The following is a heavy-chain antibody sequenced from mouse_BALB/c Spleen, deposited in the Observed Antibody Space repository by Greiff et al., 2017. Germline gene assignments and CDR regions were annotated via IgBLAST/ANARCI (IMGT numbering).Heavy chain of an antibody. D-gene: IGHD6-1*01. Sequence: EVQLQQSGPELVKPGASVKVSCKASGYAFTSYNMYWVKQSHGKSLEWIGYIDPYNGGTSYNQKFKGKATLTVDKSSSTAYMELRSLTSEDSAVYYCARMPEPYAMDYWGQGTSVTVSS. V-gene: IGHV1S135*01. CDR3: ARMPEPYAMDY. CDR1: GYAFTSYN. CDR2: IDPYNGGT. J-gene: IGHJ4*01.